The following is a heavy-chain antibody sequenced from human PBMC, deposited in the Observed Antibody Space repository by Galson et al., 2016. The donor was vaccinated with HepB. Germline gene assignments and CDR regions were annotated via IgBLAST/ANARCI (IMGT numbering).Heavy chain of an antibody. CDR2: ISYDGSDK. J-gene: IGHJ3*02. D-gene: IGHD3-9*01. Sequence: SLRLSCAASGFTFSSHAMTWVRQAPGKGLEWVAVISYDGSDKYYADSVKGRFTISRDNPRNTLYLQMDSLKADDTAVYYCARRHTRTSFDRLNDALDIWGQGTMVTVSS. CDR3: ARRHTRTSFDRLNDALDI. CDR1: GFTFSSHA. V-gene: IGHV3-30-3*01.